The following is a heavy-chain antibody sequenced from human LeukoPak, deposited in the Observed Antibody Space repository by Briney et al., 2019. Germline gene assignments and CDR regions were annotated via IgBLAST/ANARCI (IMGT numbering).Heavy chain of an antibody. V-gene: IGHV1-8*01. CDR1: GYTFSSYD. D-gene: IGHD4-17*01. CDR3: ARPLDYGDYDEGEDAFDI. Sequence: GASVKVSRKASGYTFSSYDINWGRQATGQGLEWMGWMNPNSGNTGYAQKFQGRVIMTRKISISTAYMELSSLRSEDTAVYYCARPLDYGDYDEGEDAFDIWGQGTMVTVSS. CDR2: MNPNSGNT. J-gene: IGHJ3*02.